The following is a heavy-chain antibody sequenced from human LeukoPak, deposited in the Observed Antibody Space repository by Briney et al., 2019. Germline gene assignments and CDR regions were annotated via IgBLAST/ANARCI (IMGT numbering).Heavy chain of an antibody. CDR3: ARSSDSGRTDYFDY. CDR2: INAGNGNT. J-gene: IGHJ4*02. V-gene: IGHV1-3*01. D-gene: IGHD3-22*01. CDR1: GYTFTSYA. Sequence: GASVKVSCKASGYTFTSYAMHWVRQAPGQRLEWMGWINAGNGNTKYSQKFQGRVTITRDTSASTAYMELSSLRSEDTAVYYCARSSDSGRTDYFDYWGQGTLVTVSS.